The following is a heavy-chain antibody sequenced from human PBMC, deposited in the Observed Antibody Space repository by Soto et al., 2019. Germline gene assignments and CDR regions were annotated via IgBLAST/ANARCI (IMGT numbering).Heavy chain of an antibody. CDR3: ASAPYYYDSSGSGPPFDY. D-gene: IGHD3-22*01. CDR2: IIPIFGTA. CDR1: GGTSSSYA. J-gene: IGHJ4*02. Sequence: GASVKVSCKASGGTSSSYAISWVRQAPGQGLEWMGGIIPIFGTANYAQKFQGRVTITADESTSTAYMELSSLRSEDTAVYYCASAPYYYDSSGSGPPFDYWGQGTLVTVSS. V-gene: IGHV1-69*13.